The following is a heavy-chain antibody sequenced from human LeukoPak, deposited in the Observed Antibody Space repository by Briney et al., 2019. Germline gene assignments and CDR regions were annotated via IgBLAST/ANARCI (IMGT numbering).Heavy chain of an antibody. CDR1: GFTFSTFA. V-gene: IGHV3-30*14. Sequence: GGSLRLSCAASGFTFSTFAMHWVRQVPGKGLEWVALISYDGRNEYYADSVKGRFTISRDNSKNTLYLPMNSLRTEDTAVYYCARGVGCSSASCYEGGDAFDIWGQGTMVTVSS. J-gene: IGHJ3*02. CDR3: ARGVGCSSASCYEGGDAFDI. D-gene: IGHD2-2*01. CDR2: ISYDGRNE.